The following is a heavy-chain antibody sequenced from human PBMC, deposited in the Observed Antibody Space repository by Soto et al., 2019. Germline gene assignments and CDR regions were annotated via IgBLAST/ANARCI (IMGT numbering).Heavy chain of an antibody. CDR3: ARLGKNWGWEPPYY. CDR1: GGSISSSSYY. V-gene: IGHV4-39*01. CDR2: IYYSGST. J-gene: IGHJ4*02. Sequence: QLQLQESGPGLVKPSETLSLTCTVSGGSISSSSYYWGWIRQPPGKGLEWIGSIYYSGSTYYNPSLKSRVTIAVDTSKNPYSLKLSSVTAADTAVYYCARLGKNWGWEPPYYWGQGTLVTVSS. D-gene: IGHD1-26*01.